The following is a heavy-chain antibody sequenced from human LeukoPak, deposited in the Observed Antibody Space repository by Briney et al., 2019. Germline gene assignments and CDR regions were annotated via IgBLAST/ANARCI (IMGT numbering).Heavy chain of an antibody. Sequence: GGSLRLSCAASGFTFSSYGMHWVRQAPGKGLEWVAFVRYDESTKFYADSVKGRFTISRDNSKTTLYLQMNSLRAEDTAVYYCAKDPAGDSGWFDPWGQGTLVTVSS. D-gene: IGHD3-10*01. CDR2: VRYDESTK. CDR1: GFTFSSYG. J-gene: IGHJ5*02. V-gene: IGHV3-30*02. CDR3: AKDPAGDSGWFDP.